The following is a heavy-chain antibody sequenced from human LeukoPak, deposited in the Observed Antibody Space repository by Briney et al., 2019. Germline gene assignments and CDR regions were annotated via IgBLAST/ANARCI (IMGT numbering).Heavy chain of an antibody. CDR1: GFTASSSY. Sequence: GGSLRLSCAASGFTASSSYMSWVRQAPGKGLEWVSVIYSGGSTYYADSVKGRFTISRGNSKNTLYLQMNSLRVEDTAVYYCARVGIASAGLYYFDDWGQGTLVIVSS. V-gene: IGHV3-66*02. D-gene: IGHD6-13*01. J-gene: IGHJ4*02. CDR3: ARVGIASAGLYYFDD. CDR2: IYSGGST.